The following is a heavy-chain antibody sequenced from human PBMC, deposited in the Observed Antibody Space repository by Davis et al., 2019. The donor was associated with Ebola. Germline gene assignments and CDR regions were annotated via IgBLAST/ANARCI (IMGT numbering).Heavy chain of an antibody. CDR1: GFTFSDRH. CDR3: ARASFMGY. V-gene: IGHV3-30*03. J-gene: IGHJ4*02. CDR2: ISDDRSVE. Sequence: GGSLRLSCAGSGFTFSDRHIHWIRQVPGKGLEWVAVISDDRSVEFYGESVEGRFSISRDNSKNTLYLQMNSLRAEDTAVYYCARASFMGYWGQGTLVTVSS. D-gene: IGHD3-3*02.